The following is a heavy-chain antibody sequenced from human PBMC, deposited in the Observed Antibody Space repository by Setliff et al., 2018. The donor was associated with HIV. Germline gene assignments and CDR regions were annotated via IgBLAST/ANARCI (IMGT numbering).Heavy chain of an antibody. CDR2: IYHVGGT. CDR3: ARTPEDYDQYFFDR. D-gene: IGHD3-22*01. Sequence: SETLSLTCAVSGGSIGSGGYSWSWIRQPPGRGLEWVGYIYHVGGTYYNPSLKSRVTISVDTSKNQFSLKLNSVTAADTAVYYCARTPEDYDQYFFDRWGQGTLVTVSS. CDR1: GGSIGSGGYS. J-gene: IGHJ4*02. V-gene: IGHV4-30-2*01.